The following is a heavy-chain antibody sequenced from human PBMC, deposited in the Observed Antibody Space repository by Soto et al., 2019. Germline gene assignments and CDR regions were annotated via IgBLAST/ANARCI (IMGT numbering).Heavy chain of an antibody. Sequence: QVQLVESGGGVVQPGRSLRLSCAASGFTFSSYGMHWVRQAPGKGLEWVAVIWYDGSNKYYADSVKGRFTISRDNSKNTLYLQMNSLRAEDTAVYYCARPFLRTTEWELGYFDLWGRGTLVTVSS. J-gene: IGHJ2*01. V-gene: IGHV3-33*01. D-gene: IGHD1-26*01. CDR2: IWYDGSNK. CDR3: ARPFLRTTEWELGYFDL. CDR1: GFTFSSYG.